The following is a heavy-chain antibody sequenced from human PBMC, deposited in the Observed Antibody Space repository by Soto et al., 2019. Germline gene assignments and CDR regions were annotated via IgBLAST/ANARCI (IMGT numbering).Heavy chain of an antibody. CDR3: ARDQTVAGPTTFDY. V-gene: IGHV3-74*01. J-gene: IGHJ4*02. Sequence: TGGSLRLSCAASGFTFSSYWMHWVRQTPGKGLVWVSRIDNAGSGTTYADSVKGRFTISRDNAKNTLYLQMNSLRAEDTAVYYCARDQTVAGPTTFDYCGQGXLVTVSP. CDR2: IDNAGSGT. D-gene: IGHD6-19*01. CDR1: GFTFSSYW.